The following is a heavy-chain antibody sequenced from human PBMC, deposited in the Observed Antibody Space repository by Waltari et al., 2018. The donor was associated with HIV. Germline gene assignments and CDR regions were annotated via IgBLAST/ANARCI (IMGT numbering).Heavy chain of an antibody. Sequence: QVQLVQSGAEVTKPGASVKVSCKASGYTFTSYDTNWVRQPTGQWLEWMGWMNPNSGNTGYAQKFQGRVTMTRNTSISTAYMELSSLRSEDTAVYYCARRPDPKSRDIVVVTPDVWGQGTTVTVSS. V-gene: IGHV1-8*01. J-gene: IGHJ6*02. CDR1: GYTFTSYD. CDR2: MNPNSGNT. D-gene: IGHD2-21*02. CDR3: ARRPDPKSRDIVVVTPDV.